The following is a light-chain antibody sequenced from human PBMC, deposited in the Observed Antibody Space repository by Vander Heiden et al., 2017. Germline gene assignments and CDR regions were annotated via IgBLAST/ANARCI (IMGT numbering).Light chain of an antibody. CDR3: QQDDSTSYT. Sequence: DIVMTQSQDSLAVSLGERATINCKSSQSVLYSSNNKNYLAWYQQKPGQPPKLLIYWASTRESGVPDRFSGSGSGTDFTLTISSLQAEDVAVYYCQQDDSTSYTFGQGTKLDIK. CDR1: QSVLYSSNNKNY. V-gene: IGKV4-1*01. J-gene: IGKJ2*01. CDR2: WAS.